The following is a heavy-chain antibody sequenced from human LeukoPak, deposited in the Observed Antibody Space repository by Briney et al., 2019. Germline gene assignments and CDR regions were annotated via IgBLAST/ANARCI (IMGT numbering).Heavy chain of an antibody. Sequence: SVKVSCKASGGTFSSYAISWVRQAPGQGLEWMGRIIPILGIANYAQKFQGRVTITADKSTSTAYMELSSLRSEDTAVYYCARAGPPTYFYGSGSYVAALDIWGQGTMVTVSS. D-gene: IGHD3-10*01. J-gene: IGHJ3*02. V-gene: IGHV1-69*04. CDR3: ARAGPPTYFYGSGSYVAALDI. CDR2: IIPILGIA. CDR1: GGTFSSYA.